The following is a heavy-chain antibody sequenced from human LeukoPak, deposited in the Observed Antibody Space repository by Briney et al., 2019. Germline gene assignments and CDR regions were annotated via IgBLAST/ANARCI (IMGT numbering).Heavy chain of an antibody. V-gene: IGHV4-38-2*02. CDR3: ARHQVVTGLDRFDN. D-gene: IGHD2-21*02. Sequence: SETLSLTCTVSGYSISSGYVWGWIRQPPGKGLEWIGSIHYGGSTYHNPSLKSRLTMSVDTSKNQFSLKLSSVTAADTAVCFCARHQVVTGLDRFDNWGQGTLVTVSS. CDR1: GYSISSGYV. J-gene: IGHJ4*02. CDR2: IHYGGST.